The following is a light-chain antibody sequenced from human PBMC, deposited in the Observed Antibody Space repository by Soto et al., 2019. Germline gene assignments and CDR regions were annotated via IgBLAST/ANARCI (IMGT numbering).Light chain of an antibody. J-gene: IGKJ4*01. CDR2: GAS. CDR1: QGISNS. Sequence: DIQMTQSPSSLSACVGDRVTITCRASQGISNSLAWYQQKPGKVPKLLIYGASTLESGVPSRFSGRGSGTDFTLTINSLQPEDVATYYCQKYNSVPLTFGGGTKVEIK. V-gene: IGKV1-27*01. CDR3: QKYNSVPLT.